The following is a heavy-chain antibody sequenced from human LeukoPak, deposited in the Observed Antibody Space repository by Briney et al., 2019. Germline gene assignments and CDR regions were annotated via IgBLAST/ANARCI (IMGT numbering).Heavy chain of an antibody. CDR2: IRYDASYQ. J-gene: IGHJ4*02. Sequence: GGSLRLSCAASGFSFTNYAMHWVRQAPGKGLEWVAFIRYDASYQNYPDSVEGRFTISRDNSKNTQYLQMNSLRPEDTAVYYCARPLRYLDSELDYWGQGTLVSVSS. CDR1: GFSFTNYA. V-gene: IGHV3-30*02. CDR3: ARPLRYLDSELDY. D-gene: IGHD3-9*01.